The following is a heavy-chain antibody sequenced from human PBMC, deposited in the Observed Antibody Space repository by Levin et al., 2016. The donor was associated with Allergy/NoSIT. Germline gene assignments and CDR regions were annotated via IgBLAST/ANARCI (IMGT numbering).Heavy chain of an antibody. V-gene: IGHV1-18*01. CDR3: ARATSGSYRGNHYYGMDV. Sequence: WVRQAPGQGLEWMGWITVYNGQTDYGQKVQGRVIMTIDTSTSTAYMELRSLTSDDTAVYYCARATSGSYRGNHYYGMDVWGQGTTVTVSS. CDR2: ITVYNGQT. J-gene: IGHJ6*02. D-gene: IGHD1-26*01.